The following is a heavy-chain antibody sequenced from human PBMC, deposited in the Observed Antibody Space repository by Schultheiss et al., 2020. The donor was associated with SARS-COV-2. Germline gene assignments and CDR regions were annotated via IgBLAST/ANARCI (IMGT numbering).Heavy chain of an antibody. D-gene: IGHD3-3*01. V-gene: IGHV4-39*07. J-gene: IGHJ5*02. CDR1: GGSISSSSYY. CDR3: ARRSVRITIFGVVINWFDP. Sequence: SETLSLTCTVSGGSISSSSYYWGWIRQPPGKGLEWIGSIYYSGSTYYNPSLKSRVTISVDTSKNQFSLKLSSVTAADTAVYYCARRSVRITIFGVVINWFDPWGQGTLVTVSS. CDR2: IYYSGST.